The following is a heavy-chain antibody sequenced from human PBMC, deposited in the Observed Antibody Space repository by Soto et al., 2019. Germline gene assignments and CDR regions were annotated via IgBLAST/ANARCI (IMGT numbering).Heavy chain of an antibody. CDR2: INHSGST. J-gene: IGHJ4*02. CDR1: GGSFSGYY. V-gene: IGHV4-34*01. D-gene: IGHD5-18*01. Sequence: SETLSLTCAVYGGSFSGYYWSWIRQPPGKGLEWIGEINHSGSTNYNPSLKSRVTISVDTSKNQFSLKLSSVTAADTAVYYCARGQRYSYGLYYFDYWAREPWSPSPQ. CDR3: ARGQRYSYGLYYFDY.